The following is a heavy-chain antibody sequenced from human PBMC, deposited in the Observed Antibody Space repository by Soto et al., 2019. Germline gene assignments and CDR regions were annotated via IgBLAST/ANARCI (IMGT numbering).Heavy chain of an antibody. V-gene: IGHV5-10-1*01. J-gene: IGHJ4*02. D-gene: IGHD6-13*01. CDR3: ARGSVGIAAAVPN. CDR2: IDPSDSYT. CDR1: GCSFTSYW. Sequence: XESLNISWKGCGCSFTSYWISRVRQMPGKGLEWMGRIDPSDSYTNYSPSFQGHVTISADKSISTAYLQWSSLKASDTAMYYCARGSVGIAAAVPNWGQGPLVTVSS.